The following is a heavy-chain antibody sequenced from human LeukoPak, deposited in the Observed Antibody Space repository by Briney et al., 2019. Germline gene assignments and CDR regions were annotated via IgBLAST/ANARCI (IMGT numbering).Heavy chain of an antibody. Sequence: GASVKVSCKASGYTFTSYYMHWVRQAPGQGLEWMGIINPSGGSTGYAQKFQGRVTMTRDTSTSTVYMELSSLRSEDTAVYYCARDLADDAFDIWGQGTMVTVSS. D-gene: IGHD3-16*01. CDR3: ARDLADDAFDI. CDR1: GYTFTSYY. J-gene: IGHJ3*02. CDR2: INPSGGST. V-gene: IGHV1-46*01.